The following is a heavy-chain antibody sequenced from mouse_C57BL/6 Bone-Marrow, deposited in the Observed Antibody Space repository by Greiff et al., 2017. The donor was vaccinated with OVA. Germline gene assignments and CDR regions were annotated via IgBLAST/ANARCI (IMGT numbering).Heavy chain of an antibody. CDR3: TLDSSGYVWFAY. CDR2: IDTENGDT. Sequence: VQLQQSGAELVRPGASVKLSCTASGFNIKDDYMHWVKQRPEQGLEWIGWIDTENGDTEYASKFQGKATITADTSSNTAYLQLSSLTSEDTAVYYCTLDSSGYVWFAYWGQGTLVTVSA. J-gene: IGHJ3*01. D-gene: IGHD3-2*02. CDR1: GFNIKDDY. V-gene: IGHV14-4*01.